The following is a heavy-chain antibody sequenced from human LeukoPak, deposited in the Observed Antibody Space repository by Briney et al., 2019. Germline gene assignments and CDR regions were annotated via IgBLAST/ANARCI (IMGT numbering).Heavy chain of an antibody. CDR3: ARGGKYGGNTASDY. CDR1: GFTFRSYW. Sequence: GGSLRLSCAASGFTFRSYWMTWVRQAPGNGLEWVANIKQDGSEKYYVDSVKGRFAISRDNAKNSLYLQMNTLRVEDTAFYYCARGGKYGGNTASDYWSQGTLVTVSS. V-gene: IGHV3-7*01. CDR2: IKQDGSEK. D-gene: IGHD4-23*01. J-gene: IGHJ4*02.